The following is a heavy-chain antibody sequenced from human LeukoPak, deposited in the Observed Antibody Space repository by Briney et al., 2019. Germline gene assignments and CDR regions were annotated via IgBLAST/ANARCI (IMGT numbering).Heavy chain of an antibody. J-gene: IGHJ5*02. CDR3: AKDPSYDSSGYNWFDP. CDR1: GFTFSSYA. D-gene: IGHD3-22*01. CDR2: ISGSGGST. V-gene: IGHV3-23*01. Sequence: GGSLRLSCAASGFTFSSYAMSWVRQAPGKGLERVSAISGSGGSTYYADSVKGRFTISRDNSKNTLYLQMNSLRAEDTAVYYCAKDPSYDSSGYNWFDPWGQGTLVTVSS.